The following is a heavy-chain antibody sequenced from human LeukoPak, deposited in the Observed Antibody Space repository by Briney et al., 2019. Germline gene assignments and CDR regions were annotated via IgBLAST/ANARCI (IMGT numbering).Heavy chain of an antibody. CDR2: INANSGGT. CDR1: GYTFTGYY. J-gene: IGHJ4*02. Sequence: ASVKVSCTTSGYTFTGYYMHCGLQAPGQGLERMGWINANSGGTNYAKKYQGRVTMTRDPSISTAYMELSRLRSDDPAVYYCAREPGSSSWFNFDYWGQGTLVTVSS. D-gene: IGHD6-13*01. CDR3: AREPGSSSWFNFDY. V-gene: IGHV1-2*02.